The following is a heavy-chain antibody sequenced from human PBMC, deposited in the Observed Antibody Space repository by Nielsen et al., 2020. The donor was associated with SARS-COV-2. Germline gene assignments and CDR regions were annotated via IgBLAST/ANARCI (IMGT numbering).Heavy chain of an antibody. D-gene: IGHD6-19*01. J-gene: IGHJ6*02. CDR1: GFTFNNYA. Sequence: GESLKISCAASGFTFNNYAMSWVRQAPGKGLEWVSGITGSGDNTYYADSVKGRFTISRDDSKNTLYLQMKSLRAEDTSVYYCALLAGAGRVSYYGMDVWGQGTTVTVSS. CDR3: ALLAGAGRVSYYGMDV. V-gene: IGHV3-23*01. CDR2: ITGSGDNT.